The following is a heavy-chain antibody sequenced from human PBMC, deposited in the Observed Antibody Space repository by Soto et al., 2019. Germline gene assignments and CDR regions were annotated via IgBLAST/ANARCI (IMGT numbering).Heavy chain of an antibody. CDR2: VSPTGDTV. CDR3: LKDAPNGSIDD. V-gene: IGHV3-9*01. J-gene: IGHJ4*02. CDR1: GFRFEQYV. D-gene: IGHD3-10*01. Sequence: VQVVASGGGLVQPGRSLRLSCAVSGFRFEQYVMHWVRQAPGKGLECVSTVSPTGDTVAYADSVEGRFTVSRDNAKNPLYLQRNSPKGDEPPFYYCLKDAPNGSIDDWGQGTLVPSPQ.